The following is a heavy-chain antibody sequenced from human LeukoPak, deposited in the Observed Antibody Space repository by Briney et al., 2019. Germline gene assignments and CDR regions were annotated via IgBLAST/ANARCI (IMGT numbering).Heavy chain of an antibody. CDR1: GFTVSSNY. CDR3: AKDDFGVAPFDY. J-gene: IGHJ4*02. D-gene: IGHD3-3*01. Sequence: AGGSLRLSCAASGFTVSSNYMSWVRQAPGKGLEWVAFIRYDGSNKYYADSVKGRFTISRDNSKNTLYLQMNSLRAEDTAVYYCAKDDFGVAPFDYWGQGTLVTVSS. V-gene: IGHV3-30*02. CDR2: IRYDGSNK.